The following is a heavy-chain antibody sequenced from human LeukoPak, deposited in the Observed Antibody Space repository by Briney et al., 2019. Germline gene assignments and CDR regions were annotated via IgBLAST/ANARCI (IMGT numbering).Heavy chain of an antibody. V-gene: IGHV3-43*01. J-gene: IGHJ4*02. D-gene: IGHD3-16*01. CDR3: ARDIRGNYFDS. CDR1: GFIFDDSL. Sequence: GGSLRLSCVASGFIFDDSLMHWVRQAPGKGLEWISLISRDGSTPYYADSVKGRFTISGDNSKNSLFLQMNSLTPEDTAVYYCARDIRGNYFDSWGQGTLVTVSS. CDR2: ISRDGSTP.